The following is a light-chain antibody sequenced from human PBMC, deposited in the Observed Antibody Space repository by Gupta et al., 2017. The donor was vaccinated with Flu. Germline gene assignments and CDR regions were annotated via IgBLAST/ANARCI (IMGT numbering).Light chain of an antibody. CDR2: GAS. V-gene: IGKV3-15*01. CDR3: QQYNNGAT. J-gene: IGKJ2*01. CDR1: QIVSGN. Sequence: EIVMTQSPAPLSVSAGERATPSCWASQIVSGNIAWHQQKPGRAPKLLISGASSRATGIPARFNGSGSETDFTLTINSVQSEDSAVYYCQQYNNGATFGQGTKLEIK.